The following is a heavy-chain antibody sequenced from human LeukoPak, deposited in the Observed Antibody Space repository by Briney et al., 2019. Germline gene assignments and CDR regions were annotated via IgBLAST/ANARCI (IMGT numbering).Heavy chain of an antibody. CDR2: ISGSGDTT. Sequence: PGGSLRLSCAASGFTFSTYGMNWVRQAPGKGLEWVSGISGSGDTTYYADSVKGHFTISRDNSKNTLYLQMNSLRAEDTAVYFCAKAYDNSGYNLRCSDYWGQGTLVTVSS. V-gene: IGHV3-23*01. D-gene: IGHD3-22*01. J-gene: IGHJ4*02. CDR1: GFTFSTYG. CDR3: AKAYDNSGYNLRCSDY.